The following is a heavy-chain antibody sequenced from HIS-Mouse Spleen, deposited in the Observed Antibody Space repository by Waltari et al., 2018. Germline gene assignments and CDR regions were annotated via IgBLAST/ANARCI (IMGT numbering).Heavy chain of an antibody. Sequence: QVQLQQWGAGLLKPSETLSLTCAVYGGSFSGYYWSWIRQPPGKGLEWIGEINHSASTNYNPSLKSRVTISVDTSKNQFSLKLSSVTAADTAVYYCARMGPASGSYGDYWGQGTLVTVSS. J-gene: IGHJ4*02. CDR2: INHSAST. CDR3: ARMGPASGSYGDY. V-gene: IGHV4-34*01. CDR1: GGSFSGYY. D-gene: IGHD1-26*01.